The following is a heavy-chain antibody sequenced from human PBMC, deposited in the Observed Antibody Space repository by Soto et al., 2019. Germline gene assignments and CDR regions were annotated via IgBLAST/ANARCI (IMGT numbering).Heavy chain of an antibody. CDR2: IYYSGST. CDR1: GGSISSGGYY. D-gene: IGHD4-17*01. CDR3: ARETRLPYYGMDG. V-gene: IGHV4-31*03. Sequence: SETLSLTCTVSGGSISSGGYYWSWIRQHPGKGLEWIGYIYYSGSTYYNPSLKSRVTISVDTSKNQFSLKLSSVTAADTAVYYGARETRLPYYGMDGWGQGTTDTVSS. J-gene: IGHJ6*02.